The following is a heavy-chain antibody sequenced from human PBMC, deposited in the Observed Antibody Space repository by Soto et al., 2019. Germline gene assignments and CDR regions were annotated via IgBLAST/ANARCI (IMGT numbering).Heavy chain of an antibody. CDR3: ASSGWYGYYYGMDV. D-gene: IGHD6-19*01. V-gene: IGHV4-59*01. Sequence: QVQLQESGPGLVKPSETLSLTCTVSGGSISSYYWSWIRQPPGKGLEWIGYIYYSGSTNYNPSLKSRVTISVDTSKNQFSLKLSSVTAADTAVYYCASSGWYGYYYGMDVWGQGTTVTVSS. CDR2: IYYSGST. J-gene: IGHJ6*02. CDR1: GGSISSYY.